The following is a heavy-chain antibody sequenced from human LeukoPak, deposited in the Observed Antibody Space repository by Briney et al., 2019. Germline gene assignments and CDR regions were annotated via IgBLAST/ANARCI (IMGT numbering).Heavy chain of an antibody. V-gene: IGHV3-66*01. CDR2: LYSGDTT. CDR1: GFTFGDYV. J-gene: IGHJ4*02. CDR3: ARRLLTGYYEF. D-gene: IGHD3-9*01. Sequence: GRSLRLSCTTSGFTFGDYVMSWFRQAPGKGLEWVSALYSGDTTYYANSVKGRFTISRDNSKNMLYLQMNSLRAEDTAVYYCARRLLTGYYEFWGQGTLVTVSS.